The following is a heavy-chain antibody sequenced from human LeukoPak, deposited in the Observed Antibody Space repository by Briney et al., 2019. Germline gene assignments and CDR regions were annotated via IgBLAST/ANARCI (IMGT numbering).Heavy chain of an antibody. D-gene: IGHD3-22*01. CDR1: GFTFSSYS. J-gene: IGHJ4*02. Sequence: NPGGSLRLSCAASGFTFSSYSMNWVRQAPGKGLEWVSSISSSSSYIYYADSVKGRFTISRDNAKNSLYLQMNSLRAEDTAVYYCARAPGGGYDSSGYYGYWGQGTLVTVSS. V-gene: IGHV3-21*01. CDR3: ARAPGGGYDSSGYYGY. CDR2: ISSSSSYI.